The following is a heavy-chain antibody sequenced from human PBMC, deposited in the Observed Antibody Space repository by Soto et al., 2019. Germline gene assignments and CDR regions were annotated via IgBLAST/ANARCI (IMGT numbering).Heavy chain of an antibody. CDR3: ARDERPYGYGDYYFDY. D-gene: IGHD4-17*01. CDR1: GYTFTSYG. V-gene: IGHV1-18*04. CDR2: ISAYNGNT. J-gene: IGHJ4*02. Sequence: ASVKVSCKASGYTFTSYGISWVRQTPGQGLEWMGWISAYNGNTNYAQKLQGRVTMTTDTSTSTAYMELRSLRSDDTAVYYCARDERPYGYGDYYFDYWGQGTLVTVSS.